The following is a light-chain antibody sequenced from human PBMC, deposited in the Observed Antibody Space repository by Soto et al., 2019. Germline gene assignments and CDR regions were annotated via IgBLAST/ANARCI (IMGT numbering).Light chain of an antibody. Sequence: EIVLTQSPATLSLSPGERATLSCRASQSVSSYLAWYQQKPGQAPRLLIYDASNRATGIPARFSGSGSGTDFTLTISSLGPEDFAVYYCQQRSSWPWTFGEGTKV. V-gene: IGKV3-11*01. CDR3: QQRSSWPWT. J-gene: IGKJ1*01. CDR1: QSVSSY. CDR2: DAS.